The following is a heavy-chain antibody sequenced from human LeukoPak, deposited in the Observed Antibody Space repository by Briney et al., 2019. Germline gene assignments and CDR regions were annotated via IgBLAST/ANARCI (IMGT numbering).Heavy chain of an antibody. CDR2: IYTSGST. CDR1: GGSISSGTYY. Sequence: PSETLSLTCTVSGGSISSGTYYWSWIRQPAGKGLEWIGRIYTSGSTNYNPSLKSRVTISVDTSKNQFSLKLSSVTAADTAVYYCARGGGVDYSFDYWGQGTLVTVSS. D-gene: IGHD4-11*01. CDR3: ARGGGVDYSFDY. V-gene: IGHV4-61*02. J-gene: IGHJ4*02.